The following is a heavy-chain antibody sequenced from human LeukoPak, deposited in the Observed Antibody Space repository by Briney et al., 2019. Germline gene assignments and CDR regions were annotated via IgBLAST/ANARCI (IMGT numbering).Heavy chain of an antibody. Sequence: GGSLRLSCAASGFTFSGFTLNWVRQAPGKGLEWVAVISYDGSGEYYTDSVKGRFTIYRDNSKNTLYLQMNSLRTEDTAVYYCARVPYVSGTFDYWGQGTLVTVSS. J-gene: IGHJ4*02. CDR1: GFTFSGFT. V-gene: IGHV3-30-3*01. CDR2: ISYDGSGE. D-gene: IGHD3-10*01. CDR3: ARVPYVSGTFDY.